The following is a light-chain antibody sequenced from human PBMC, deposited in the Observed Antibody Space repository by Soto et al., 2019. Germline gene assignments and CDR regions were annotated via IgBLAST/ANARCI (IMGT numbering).Light chain of an antibody. CDR1: QSVSNN. CDR2: GAS. V-gene: IGKV3-15*01. J-gene: IGKJ5*01. Sequence: EIVTTQSPATLSVSPGERATLSCRASQSVSNNLAWYQQRPGQAPRLLIYGASTRATGVPARFSGSGSGTDFTLTISSLQPDDFATYYCQQYNTYSTFGQGTRLENK. CDR3: QQYNTYST.